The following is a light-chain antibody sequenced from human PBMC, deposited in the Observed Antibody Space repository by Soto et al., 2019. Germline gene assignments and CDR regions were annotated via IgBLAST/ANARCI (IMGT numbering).Light chain of an antibody. CDR1: SSDIGGYDF. Sequence: QSALTQPPSASGSPGQSVTISCTGSSSDIGGYDFVSWYQQHPGKAPKLVIYEVTKRPSGVPDRFSGSKSGNTASLTVSGLQAEDEADYYCSSNAGSNTLGFGGGTKLTVL. V-gene: IGLV2-8*01. CDR3: SSNAGSNTLG. J-gene: IGLJ2*01. CDR2: EVT.